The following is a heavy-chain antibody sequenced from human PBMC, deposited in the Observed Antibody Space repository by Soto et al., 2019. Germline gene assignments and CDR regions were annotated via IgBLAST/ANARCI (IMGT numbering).Heavy chain of an antibody. CDR3: AKTNWNDIYYFDY. CDR2: INSDGSIT. CDR1: GFTFSSYW. J-gene: IGHJ4*02. Sequence: LRLSCAASGFTFSSYWMHWVRQAPGKGLVWVSRINSDGSITSYADSVKGRFTISRDNAKNTLYLQMNSLRAEDTAVYYCAKTNWNDIYYFDYWGQGTLVTVSS. D-gene: IGHD1-20*01. V-gene: IGHV3-74*01.